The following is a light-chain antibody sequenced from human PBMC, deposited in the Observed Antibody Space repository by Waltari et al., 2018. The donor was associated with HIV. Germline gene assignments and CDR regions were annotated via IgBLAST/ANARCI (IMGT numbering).Light chain of an antibody. CDR2: WAS. CDR3: QQYYGSPYT. Sequence: DIVMTQSPDSLAASLGERATINCKSSQSVLYSSNNKNYLAWYQKKPGQPPKLLIFWASTRESGVPDRFSGSGSGTDFTLTISSLQAEDVAVYYCQQYYGSPYTFGQGTKLE. J-gene: IGKJ2*01. V-gene: IGKV4-1*01. CDR1: QSVLYSSNNKNY.